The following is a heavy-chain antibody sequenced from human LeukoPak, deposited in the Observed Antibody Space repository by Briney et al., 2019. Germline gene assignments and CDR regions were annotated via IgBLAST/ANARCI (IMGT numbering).Heavy chain of an antibody. Sequence: AASVKVSCKASGGTFSSYAISWVRQAPGQGLEWMGGIIPIFGTANYAQKFQGRVTITADESTSTAYMELSSLRSEDTAVYYCARRDSGSYVDYWGQGTLVPSPQ. CDR1: GGTFSSYA. CDR2: IIPIFGTA. J-gene: IGHJ4*02. V-gene: IGHV1-69*13. CDR3: ARRDSGSYVDY. D-gene: IGHD1-26*01.